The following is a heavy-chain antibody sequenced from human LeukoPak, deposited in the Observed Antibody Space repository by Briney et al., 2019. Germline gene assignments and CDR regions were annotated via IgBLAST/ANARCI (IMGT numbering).Heavy chain of an antibody. CDR2: IKQDGSEK. V-gene: IGHV3-7*03. CDR1: GFTFSSYW. Sequence: GGSLRLSCAASGFTFSSYWMRWVRQAPGKGLEWVANIKQDGSEKNYVDSVKGRFTISRDNAKNSLYLQMNSLKTEDTAVYYCTRYSSSDNWFDPWGQGTLVTVSS. CDR3: TRYSSSDNWFDP. D-gene: IGHD6-6*01. J-gene: IGHJ5*02.